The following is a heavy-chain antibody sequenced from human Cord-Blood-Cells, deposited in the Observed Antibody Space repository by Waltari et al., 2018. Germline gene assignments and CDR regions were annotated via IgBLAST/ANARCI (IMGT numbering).Heavy chain of an antibody. CDR1: GFTFSSYN. Sequence: EVQLVESAGGLVKTGGSLRLSCAASGFTFSSYNMNWVRQAPGKGLEWVSSISSSSSYIYYADSVKGRFTISRDNAKNSLYLQMNSLRAEDTAVYYCARDRDSSSWFDYWGQGTLVTVSS. CDR3: ARDRDSSSWFDY. V-gene: IGHV3-21*01. J-gene: IGHJ4*02. D-gene: IGHD6-13*01. CDR2: ISSSSSYI.